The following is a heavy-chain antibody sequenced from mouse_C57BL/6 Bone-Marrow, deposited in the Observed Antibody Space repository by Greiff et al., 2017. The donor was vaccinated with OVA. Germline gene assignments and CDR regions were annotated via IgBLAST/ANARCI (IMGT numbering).Heavy chain of an antibody. Sequence: EVQGVESGGGLVKPGGSLKLSCAASGFTFSDYGMHWVRQAPEKGLEWVAYISSGSSTIYYADTVKGRFTISRDNAENTLFLQMTSRRSEDTAMYYCARNYYVSSRYFDVGGTGTTVTVSS. CDR1: GFTFSDYG. V-gene: IGHV5-17*01. CDR2: ISSGSSTI. CDR3: ARNYYVSSRYFDV. J-gene: IGHJ1*03. D-gene: IGHD1-1*01.